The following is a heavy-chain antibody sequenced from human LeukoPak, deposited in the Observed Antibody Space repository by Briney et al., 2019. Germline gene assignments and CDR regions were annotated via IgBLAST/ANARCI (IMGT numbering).Heavy chain of an antibody. J-gene: IGHJ5*02. Sequence: SETLSLTCTVSGGSISSGDYYWSWIRQPPGKGLEWIGYTYYSGSTYYNPSLKSRVTISVDTSKNQFSLKLSSVTAADTAVYYCARQLGYCSGGSCFWFDPWGQGTLVTVSS. V-gene: IGHV4-30-4*01. D-gene: IGHD2-15*01. CDR1: GGSISSGDYY. CDR2: TYYSGST. CDR3: ARQLGYCSGGSCFWFDP.